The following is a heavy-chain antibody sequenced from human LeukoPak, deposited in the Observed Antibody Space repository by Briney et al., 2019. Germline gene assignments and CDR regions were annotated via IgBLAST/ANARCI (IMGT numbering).Heavy chain of an antibody. V-gene: IGHV3-30*18. Sequence: GRSLRLSCAASGFTFSSYGMHWVRDAPGRGRECVAVISYDGSKKYYADSVKGRFTISRDNSKNTLYLQMNSLRAEDTAVYYCAKEAYSGYYPEIHFDYWGQGTLVTVSS. CDR2: ISYDGSKK. CDR1: GFTFSSYG. J-gene: IGHJ4*02. D-gene: IGHD5-12*01. CDR3: AKEAYSGYYPEIHFDY.